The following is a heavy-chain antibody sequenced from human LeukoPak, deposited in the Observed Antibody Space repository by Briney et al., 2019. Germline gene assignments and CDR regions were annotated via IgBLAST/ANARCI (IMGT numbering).Heavy chain of an antibody. CDR2: ISWNSGSI. D-gene: IGHD5-12*01. J-gene: IGHJ5*02. CDR1: GFTFDDYA. CDR3: ARGSYGGSHQFDP. Sequence: PGGSLRLSCAASGFTFDDYAMHWVRQAPGKGLEWVSGISWNSGSIGYADSVKGRFTISRDNAKNSLYLQMNSLRAEDTAVYYCARGSYGGSHQFDPWGQGTLDTVSS. V-gene: IGHV3-9*01.